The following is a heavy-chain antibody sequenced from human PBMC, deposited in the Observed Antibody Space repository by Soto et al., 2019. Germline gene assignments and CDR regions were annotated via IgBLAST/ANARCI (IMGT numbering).Heavy chain of an antibody. CDR3: ARVDYGAYYFDY. D-gene: IGHD4-17*01. CDR2: INSDGSTT. Sequence: EVQLVESRGGLVQPGGSLRLSCAASGFIFSSYWMHWVRQAPGKGLVWVSRINSDGSTTSYADSVKGRFTISRDNAKNTLYLQMNSLRAEDTAVYYCARVDYGAYYFDYWGQGTLVTVSS. V-gene: IGHV3-74*01. CDR1: GFIFSSYW. J-gene: IGHJ4*02.